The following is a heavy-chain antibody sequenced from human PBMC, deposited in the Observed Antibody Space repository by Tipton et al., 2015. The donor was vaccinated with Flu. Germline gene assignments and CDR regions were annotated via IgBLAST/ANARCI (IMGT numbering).Heavy chain of an antibody. CDR1: GYAFTTYY. D-gene: IGHD3-22*01. Sequence: QLVQSGAEMKKPGASVKLSCKASGYAFTTYYMHWVRQAPGQGLEWMGIINPSGGRTTYAPRFQGRLTMTTDTSTSTVYMELGSLTSDDTAIYYCARTMIVVPPFDPWGQGTPVIVSS. J-gene: IGHJ5*02. CDR2: INPSGGRT. CDR3: ARTMIVVPPFDP. V-gene: IGHV1-46*01.